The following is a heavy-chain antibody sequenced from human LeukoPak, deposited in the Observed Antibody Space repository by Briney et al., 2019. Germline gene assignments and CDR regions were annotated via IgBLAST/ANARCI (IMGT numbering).Heavy chain of an antibody. J-gene: IGHJ3*02. D-gene: IGHD1-26*01. CDR3: ARDSPDRSIVGATGRAFDI. CDR1: GVSISSYY. V-gene: IGHV4-4*07. CDR2: IYTSGST. Sequence: SETLSLTCTVSGVSISSYYWSWIRQPAGKGLEWIGRIYTSGSTNYNPSLKSRVTMSVDTSKNQFSLNLTSVTAADTAVYYCARDSPDRSIVGATGRAFDIWGQGTVVTVSS.